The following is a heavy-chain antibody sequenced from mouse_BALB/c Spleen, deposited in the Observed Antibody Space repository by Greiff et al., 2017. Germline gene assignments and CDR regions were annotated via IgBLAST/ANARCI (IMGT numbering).Heavy chain of an antibody. Sequence: EVKLMESGGDLVKPGGSLKLSCAASGFTFSSYGMSWVRQTPDKRLEWVATISSGGSYTYYPESVKGRFTISRDKAKNTLYLQRSSLKSEDTALYYCARHSYDYDSWFAYWGQGTLVTVSA. D-gene: IGHD2-4*01. J-gene: IGHJ3*01. CDR1: GFTFSSYG. V-gene: IGHV5-6*01. CDR2: ISSGGSYT. CDR3: ARHSYDYDSWFAY.